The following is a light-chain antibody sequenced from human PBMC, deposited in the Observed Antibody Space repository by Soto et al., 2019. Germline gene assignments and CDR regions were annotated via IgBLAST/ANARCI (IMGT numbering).Light chain of an antibody. CDR2: AAS. CDR3: HQYNNWPPWM. Sequence: EIVMTQSPATLSVSPGARVTLSCRASQSVSSNLAWYQQKPGKAPRLLMYAASSRATGIPARFSGSGSGTEFTLTISSLQSEDFAVYYCHQYNNWPPWMFGQGSKVEMK. J-gene: IGKJ1*01. V-gene: IGKV3-15*01. CDR1: QSVSSN.